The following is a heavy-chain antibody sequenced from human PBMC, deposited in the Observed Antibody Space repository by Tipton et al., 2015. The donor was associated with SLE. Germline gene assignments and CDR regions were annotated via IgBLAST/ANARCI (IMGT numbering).Heavy chain of an antibody. CDR1: GGSISSHY. CDR3: ARVTGEDYDAFDI. Sequence: TLSLTCTVSGGSISSHYWSWIRQPPGKGLEWIGYIYYSGSTNYNPSLRSRVTISLDTSKNQFSLKLSSVTAADTAVYYCARVTGEDYDAFDIWGQGTMVTVSS. CDR2: IYYSGST. D-gene: IGHD7-27*01. V-gene: IGHV4-59*11. J-gene: IGHJ3*02.